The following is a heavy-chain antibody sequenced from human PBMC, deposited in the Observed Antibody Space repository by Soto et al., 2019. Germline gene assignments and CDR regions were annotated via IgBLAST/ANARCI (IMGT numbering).Heavy chain of an antibody. J-gene: IGHJ1*01. V-gene: IGHV3-30*18. CDR2: ISYDGSNK. CDR1: GFTFSSYG. Sequence: QVQLVESGGGVVQPGRSLRLSCAASGFTFSSYGMHWVRQAPGKGLEWVAVISYDGSNKDYVDSVKGRFTISRDNSKNTLYLQMNSLRAEDTAVYYCAKGGPAYAEYFQHWGQGTLVTVSS. CDR3: AKGGPAYAEYFQH.